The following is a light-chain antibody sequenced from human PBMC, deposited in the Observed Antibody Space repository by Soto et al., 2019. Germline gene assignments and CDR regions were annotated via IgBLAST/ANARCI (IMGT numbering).Light chain of an antibody. CDR1: SSVVGGYNY. J-gene: IGLJ3*02. V-gene: IGLV2-8*01. CDR3: SSYAASNNFYFV. Sequence: QSALTQPPSASGSPGQSVTISCTGTSSVVGGYNYVSWYQQYPGRAPKLMIHEVTKRPSGVPDRFSGSKSGNTASLTVSGLQAEDGADYYCSSYAASNNFYFVFGGGTKLTVL. CDR2: EVT.